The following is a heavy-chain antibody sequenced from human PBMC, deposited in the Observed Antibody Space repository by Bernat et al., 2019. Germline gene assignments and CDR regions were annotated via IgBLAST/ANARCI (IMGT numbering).Heavy chain of an antibody. D-gene: IGHD5-12*01. CDR2: IFNIGNT. CDR3: ARWKRGYSGYDWGLDY. Sequence: QVQLQESGPGLVKPSETLSLTCTVSGDSITSYYWNWIRQPPGKGLEWIGYIFNIGNTNYNPSLKSRATISVDTSKNQFSLKLSSVTAADTAVYYCARWKRGYSGYDWGLDYWGQGILVTVSS. J-gene: IGHJ4*02. CDR1: GDSITSYY. V-gene: IGHV4-59*01.